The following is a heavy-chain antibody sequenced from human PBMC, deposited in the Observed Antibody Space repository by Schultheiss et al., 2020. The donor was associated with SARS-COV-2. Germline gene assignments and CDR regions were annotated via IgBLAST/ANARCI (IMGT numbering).Heavy chain of an antibody. CDR1: GGSISSYY. CDR3: ASGDSSGYRTPFDY. Sequence: SETLSLTCTVSGGSISSYYWSWIRQPAGKGLEWIGRIYTSDSTNYNPSLKSRVTISVDTSKNQFSLKLSSVTAADTAVYYCASGDSSGYRTPFDYWGQGTLVTVSS. J-gene: IGHJ4*02. D-gene: IGHD3-22*01. V-gene: IGHV4-4*07. CDR2: IYTSDST.